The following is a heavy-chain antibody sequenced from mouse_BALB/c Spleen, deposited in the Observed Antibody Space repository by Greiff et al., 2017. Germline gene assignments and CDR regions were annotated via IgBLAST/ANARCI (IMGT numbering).Heavy chain of an antibody. Sequence: DVMLVESGGGLVQPGGSRKLSCAASGFTFSSFGMHWVRQAPEKGLEWVAYISSGSSTIYYADTVKGRFTISRDNPKNTLFLQMTSLRSEDTAMYYCARFHYYGSSYDAMDYWGQGTSVTVSS. CDR2: ISSGSSTI. V-gene: IGHV5-17*02. J-gene: IGHJ4*01. CDR1: GFTFSSFG. D-gene: IGHD1-1*01. CDR3: ARFHYYGSSYDAMDY.